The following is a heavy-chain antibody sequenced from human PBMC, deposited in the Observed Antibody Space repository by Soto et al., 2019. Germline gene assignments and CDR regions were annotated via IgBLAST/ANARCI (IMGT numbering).Heavy chain of an antibody. J-gene: IGHJ3*02. CDR3: AAPYSGSYGSDAFDI. CDR1: GFTFTSSA. CDR2: IVVGSGNT. D-gene: IGHD1-26*01. Sequence: ASVKVSCKASGFTFTSSAVQCVRQARGQRLEWIGWIVVGSGNTNYAQKFQERVTITRDMSTSTAYMELSSLRSEDTAVYYCAAPYSGSYGSDAFDIWVQGTMVTVSS. V-gene: IGHV1-58*01.